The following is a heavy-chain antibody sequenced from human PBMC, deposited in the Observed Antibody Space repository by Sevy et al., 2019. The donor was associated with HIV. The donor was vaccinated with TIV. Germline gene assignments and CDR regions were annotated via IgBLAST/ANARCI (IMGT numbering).Heavy chain of an antibody. V-gene: IGHV3-30*09. CDR2: ISSDVIRK. CDR1: GFNFSTYA. CDR3: ARGARGDAALPDY. J-gene: IGHJ4*02. D-gene: IGHD3-16*01. Sequence: GGSLRLSCSGSGFNFSTYAMHWVRQAPGKGLEWVAVISSDVIRKYYGASVRGRFAISRDNSNNTLSLQMNSLRIEDTAVYYGARGARGDAALPDYWGQGTLVTVSS.